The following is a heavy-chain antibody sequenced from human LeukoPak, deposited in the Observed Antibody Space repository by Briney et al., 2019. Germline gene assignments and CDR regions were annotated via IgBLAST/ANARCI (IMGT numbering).Heavy chain of an antibody. V-gene: IGHV3-11*01. Sequence: PGGSLRRYCVTSGITFRDDYMAWIRQAPGKGLEWISYISNGGSSIYYADSVQGRFTISRDNAKNLVYLQMNSLRAEDTAVYYCARERATFDFWSPYYSYWGQGTLVTVSS. CDR3: ARERATFDFWSPYYSY. D-gene: IGHD3-3*01. CDR1: GITFRDDY. J-gene: IGHJ4*02. CDR2: ISNGGSSI.